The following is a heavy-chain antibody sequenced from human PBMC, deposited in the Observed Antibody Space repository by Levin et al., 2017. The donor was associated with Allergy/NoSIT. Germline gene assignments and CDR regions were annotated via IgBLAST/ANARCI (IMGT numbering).Heavy chain of an antibody. CDR1: GFTFSSYA. D-gene: IGHD4-17*01. V-gene: IGHV3-30*04. CDR2: ISYDGSNK. J-gene: IGHJ6*02. Sequence: LSLTCAASGFTFSSYAMHWVRQAPGKGLEWVAVISYDGSNKYYADSVKGRFTISRDNSKNTLYLQMNSLRAEDTAVYYCAREDPVTGYYYYYGMDVWGQGTTVTVSS. CDR3: AREDPVTGYYYYYGMDV.